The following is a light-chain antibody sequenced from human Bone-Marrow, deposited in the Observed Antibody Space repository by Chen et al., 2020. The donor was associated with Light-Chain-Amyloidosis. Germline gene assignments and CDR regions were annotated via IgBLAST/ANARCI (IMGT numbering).Light chain of an antibody. CDR2: EFY. V-gene: IGLV2-14*01. CDR1: NSEVGGYNY. Sequence: QSALTHPASVSGSPGQTITISCTGTNSEVGGYNYVSWYKQHPGKAPKLLIYEFYNRPPGASNRFSRPKSGNTASLTISGLQTEDEADYYCSSFTSSLTWVFGGGTKVTVL. CDR3: SSFTSSLTWV. J-gene: IGLJ3*02.